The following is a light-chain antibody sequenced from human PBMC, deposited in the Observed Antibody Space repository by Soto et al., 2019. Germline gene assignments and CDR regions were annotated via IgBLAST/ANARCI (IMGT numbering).Light chain of an antibody. J-gene: IGKJ1*01. Sequence: DIPVTQYTTSLSTSVGDRVTITCQASQDISDNLNWYQQKQGKAPKVLIYDASSLESGVPSRFSGSGSGTEFTLTISSLQPDDFATYYCQQYNSYSPTWTFGQVTNVAIK. V-gene: IGKV1-5*01. CDR2: DAS. CDR3: QQYNSYSPTWT. CDR1: QDISDN.